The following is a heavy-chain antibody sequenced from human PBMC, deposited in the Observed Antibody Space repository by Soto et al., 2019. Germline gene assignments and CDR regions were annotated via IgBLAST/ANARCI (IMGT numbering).Heavy chain of an antibody. V-gene: IGHV4-31*03. D-gene: IGHD3-10*01. CDR3: ARDKPLPRCSGLGKGYYGMDV. CDR1: GGSISSGGYH. Sequence: QVQLQESGPGLVKPSQTLSLTCTVSGGSISSGGYHWSWIRQRPGKGLEWIGNIYYNTGSTYYTPSLKSRVRVSIARSKYLFSVNLSSVTAAATAVYYCARDKPLPRCSGLGKGYYGMDVWVQGTAVTVSS. J-gene: IGHJ6*02. CDR2: IYYNTGST.